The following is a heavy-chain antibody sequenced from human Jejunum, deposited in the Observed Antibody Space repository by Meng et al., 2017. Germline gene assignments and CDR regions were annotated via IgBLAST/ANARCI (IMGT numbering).Heavy chain of an antibody. J-gene: IGHJ5*02. V-gene: IGHV1-2*06. CDR3: ARDDRGTAFDP. CDR1: GYIFTGYF. CDR2: INPTNGGT. D-gene: IGHD1-1*01. Sequence: ASVMVSCKASGYIFTGYFMHWVRQAPGQGLEWVGRINPTNGGTNYAQKFQGRVTMTRDTSINTAYMELSSLRSDDTAVYYCARDDRGTAFDPWGQGTLVTVS.